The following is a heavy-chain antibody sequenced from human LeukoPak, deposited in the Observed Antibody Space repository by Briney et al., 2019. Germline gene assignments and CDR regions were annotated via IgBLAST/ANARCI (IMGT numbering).Heavy chain of an antibody. Sequence: GGSLRLSCAASGFIFSHYGMHWVRQAPGKGLEWVAVIQNDASTENFADSVKGRFTISRDNSKNTVFLQMNSLRVEDTAVYYCAKSHGDIYDSSGYYFDYWGQGTLVTVSS. CDR2: IQNDASTE. J-gene: IGHJ4*02. CDR3: AKSHGDIYDSSGYYFDY. V-gene: IGHV3-30*02. CDR1: GFIFSHYG. D-gene: IGHD3-22*01.